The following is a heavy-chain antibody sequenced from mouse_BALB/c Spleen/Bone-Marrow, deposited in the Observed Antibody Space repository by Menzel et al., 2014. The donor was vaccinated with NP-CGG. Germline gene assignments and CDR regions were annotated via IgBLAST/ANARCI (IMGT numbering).Heavy chain of an antibody. J-gene: IGHJ4*01. Sequence: VKLQESGAELVRPGVSVKISCKGSGYTFTDYAMHWVKQSHAESLEWIGVINTYFGDISYNQKFKGKATIAVDKTSRTVYMEPARLTAEDSAIYYCARGYSNNYAMDYWGQGTSVTVSS. D-gene: IGHD2-5*01. CDR3: ARGYSNNYAMDY. CDR2: INTYFGDI. CDR1: GYTFTDYA. V-gene: IGHV1-67*01.